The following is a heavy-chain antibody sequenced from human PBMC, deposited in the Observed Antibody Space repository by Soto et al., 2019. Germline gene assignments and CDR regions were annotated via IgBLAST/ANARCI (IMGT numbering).Heavy chain of an antibody. CDR1: GGTFSSYA. J-gene: IGHJ4*02. Sequence: QVQQVQSGAAVTKRGSSVKVSCKASGGTFSSYAISWVRQAPGPGLEWMGGIIHIFGTANYAQKFQARVTITADDSTSTADIELSSLRSEDTAVYYCARHSLNDYDSSGYSNFDYWGQGTVVTVSS. V-gene: IGHV1-69*01. D-gene: IGHD3-22*01. CDR2: IIHIFGTA. CDR3: ARHSLNDYDSSGYSNFDY.